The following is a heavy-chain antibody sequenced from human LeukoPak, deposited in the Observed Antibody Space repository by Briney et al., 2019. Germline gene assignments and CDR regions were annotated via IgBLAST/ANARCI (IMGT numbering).Heavy chain of an antibody. J-gene: IGHJ6*03. CDR1: GYTFTNYD. CDR3: ARVPIPEVLWFGEEQGGYYYYYMDV. Sequence: ASVKVSCKASGYTFTNYDINWVRQATGQGLEWMGWMNPNSGNTGYAQKFQGRVTITRNTSISTAYMELRSLRSDDTAMYYCARVPIPEVLWFGEEQGGYYYYYMDVWGKGTTVTISS. CDR2: MNPNSGNT. V-gene: IGHV1-8*03. D-gene: IGHD3-10*01.